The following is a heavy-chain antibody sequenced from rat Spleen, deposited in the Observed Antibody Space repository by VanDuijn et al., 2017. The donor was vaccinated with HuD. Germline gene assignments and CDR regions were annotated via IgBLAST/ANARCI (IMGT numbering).Heavy chain of an antibody. Sequence: EVQLVESGGGLVQPGGSLKLSCAASGFTYNDYAMAWVRQAPAKGLEWVATISTGGDAYYSDSVKGRFSISRDNAKSSLYLQMGSLRSEDTATYYCTTYSDYATSPFAFWGRGALVTVSS. CDR2: ISTGGDA. CDR3: TTYSDYATSPFAF. D-gene: IGHD1-6*01. J-gene: IGHJ3*01. CDR1: GFTYNDYA. V-gene: IGHV5-20*01.